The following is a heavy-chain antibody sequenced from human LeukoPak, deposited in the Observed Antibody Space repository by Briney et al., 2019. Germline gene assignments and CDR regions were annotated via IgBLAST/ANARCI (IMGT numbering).Heavy chain of an antibody. CDR2: IYYSGST. D-gene: IGHD3-22*01. V-gene: IGHV4-59*11. Sequence: SETLSLTCTVSGGSIGNHYWSWVRQPPGRGLEWIGYIYYSGSTKYNPSHKSRVTISVDTSKNQFSLKLSSVTAADTAVYYCAREFYYDSSFSFDIWGQGTMVTVSS. CDR1: GGSIGNHY. J-gene: IGHJ3*02. CDR3: AREFYYDSSFSFDI.